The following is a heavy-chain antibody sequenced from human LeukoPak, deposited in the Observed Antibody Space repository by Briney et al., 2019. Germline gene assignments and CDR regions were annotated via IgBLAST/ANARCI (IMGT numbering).Heavy chain of an antibody. D-gene: IGHD2-21*02. Sequence: PGGSLRLSCAASGFTFSDYYMSWIRQAPGKGLEWVSYISSSGSTIYYADSVKGRFTISRDNAKNSLYLQMNSLRAEDTAVYYCARASVATAYPFHPWGQGTLVTVSS. CDR1: GFTFSDYY. J-gene: IGHJ1*01. CDR3: ARASVATAYPFHP. CDR2: ISSSGSTI. V-gene: IGHV3-11*01.